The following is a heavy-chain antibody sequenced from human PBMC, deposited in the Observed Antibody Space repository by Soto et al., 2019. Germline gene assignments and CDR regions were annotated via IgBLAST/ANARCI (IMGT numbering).Heavy chain of an antibody. Sequence: QVQLVQSGAEVKKPGASVKVSCKTSGYTFRSYGISWVRQAPGQGLEWMGWTSPYNGHTNYAQKFQSRVTMTTDTSTTTAYMELRSLRYDDTAVYYCTRVGYYGSGTSDDWGQGTLVTVSS. CDR3: TRVGYYGSGTSDD. J-gene: IGHJ4*02. CDR2: TSPYNGHT. D-gene: IGHD3-10*01. V-gene: IGHV1-18*01. CDR1: GYTFRSYG.